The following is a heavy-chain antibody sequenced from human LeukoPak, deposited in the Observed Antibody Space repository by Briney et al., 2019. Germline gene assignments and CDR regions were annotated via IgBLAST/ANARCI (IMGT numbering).Heavy chain of an antibody. J-gene: IGHJ3*02. CDR2: IKPNSGGT. V-gene: IGHV1-2*02. CDR1: GYTFTGYY. D-gene: IGHD2-2*01. CDR3: ARGMPAPQGLDAFDI. Sequence: GASVKVSCKASGYTFTGYYMHWVRQAPGQGLEWMGWIKPNSGGTNYAQKFQGRVTMTRDTSISTAYMELRRLRSDDTAVYFCARGMPAPQGLDAFDIWGQGTMVTVSS.